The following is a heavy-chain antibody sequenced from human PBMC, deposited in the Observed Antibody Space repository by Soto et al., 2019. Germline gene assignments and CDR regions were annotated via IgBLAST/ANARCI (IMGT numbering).Heavy chain of an antibody. CDR1: GYGFTSYW. J-gene: IGHJ3*02. V-gene: IGHV5-51*01. CDR3: ARGYYYDSSGYWPDAFDI. D-gene: IGHD3-22*01. CDR2: IYPGDSDT. Sequence: GESLKISCKGSGYGFTSYWIGWVRQMPGKGLEWMGIIYPGDSDTRYSPSFQGQVTISADKSISTAYLQWSSLKASDTAMYYCARGYYYDSSGYWPDAFDIWGQGTMVTVSS.